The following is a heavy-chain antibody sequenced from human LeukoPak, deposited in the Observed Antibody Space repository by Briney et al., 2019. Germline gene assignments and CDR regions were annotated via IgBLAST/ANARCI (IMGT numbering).Heavy chain of an antibody. D-gene: IGHD3-16*02. CDR3: ARGDGGYTPFDY. V-gene: IGHV4-34*01. CDR1: GGSFSGYY. CDR2: INHSGST. J-gene: IGHJ4*02. Sequence: SETLSLTCAVYGGSFSGYYWSWIRQPPGKGLEWIGEINHSGSTNYNPSLKSRVTISVDTSKNQFSLKLSSVTAADTAVYYCARGDGGYTPFDYWGQGTLVTVSS.